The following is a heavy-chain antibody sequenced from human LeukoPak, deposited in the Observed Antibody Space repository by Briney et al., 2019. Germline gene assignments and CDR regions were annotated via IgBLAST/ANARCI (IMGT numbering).Heavy chain of an antibody. CDR3: GRSRGAGPGAHFDV. CDR1: GGTFSSYA. CDR2: IIPILGIA. V-gene: IGHV1-69*04. J-gene: IGHJ4*02. D-gene: IGHD6-19*01. Sequence: SVKVSCKASGGTFSSYAISWVRQAPGQGLEWMGRIIPILGIANYAQKFQGRVTITADKSTSAAYMELSSLRSEDTAVYYCGRSRGAGPGAHFDVWGQGTLVTVSS.